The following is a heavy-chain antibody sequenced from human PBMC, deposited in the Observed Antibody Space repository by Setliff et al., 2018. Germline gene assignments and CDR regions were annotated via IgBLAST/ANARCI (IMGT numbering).Heavy chain of an antibody. J-gene: IGHJ3*02. D-gene: IGHD2-2*01. CDR2: ISGYNGYT. CDR3: VRDRAAIVVGPPTAAFDI. Sequence: ASVKVSCKASGYIFTGYGTSWVRQAPGQGLEWMGWISGYNGYTVYAQKLQGRVTLTTDTSTGTAYMEVRSLRSDDTAQYYCVRDRAAIVVGPPTAAFDIWGQGTMVTVSS. V-gene: IGHV1-18*01. CDR1: GYIFTGYG.